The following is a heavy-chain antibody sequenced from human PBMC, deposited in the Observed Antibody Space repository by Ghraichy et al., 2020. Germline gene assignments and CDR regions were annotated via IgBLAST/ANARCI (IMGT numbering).Heavy chain of an antibody. J-gene: IGHJ5*02. Sequence: SETLSLTCTVSGGSISSSSYYWGWIRQPPGKGLEWIGSIYYSGSTYYNPSLKSRVTISVDTSKNQFSLKLSSVTAADTAVYYCARLLWELGGPHNWFDPWGQGTLVTVSS. CDR3: ARLLWELGGPHNWFDP. CDR2: IYYSGST. CDR1: GGSISSSSYY. D-gene: IGHD1-26*01. V-gene: IGHV4-39*01.